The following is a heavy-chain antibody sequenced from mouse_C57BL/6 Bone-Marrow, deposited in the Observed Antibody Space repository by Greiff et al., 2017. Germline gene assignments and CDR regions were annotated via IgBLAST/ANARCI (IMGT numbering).Heavy chain of an antibody. J-gene: IGHJ4*01. CDR3: ARYGYEGGYAMDY. Sequence: VQLQQPGAELVKPGASVKMSCKASGYTFTSYWITWVKQRPGQGLEWIGDIYPGSGSTNYNEKFKSKATLTVDTSSSTAYMQLSSLTSEDSAVYYGARYGYEGGYAMDYWGQGTSVTVSS. CDR1: GYTFTSYW. D-gene: IGHD2-2*01. CDR2: IYPGSGST. V-gene: IGHV1-55*01.